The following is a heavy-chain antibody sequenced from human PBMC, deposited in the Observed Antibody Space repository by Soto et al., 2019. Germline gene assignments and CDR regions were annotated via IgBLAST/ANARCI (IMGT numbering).Heavy chain of an antibody. J-gene: IGHJ5*02. CDR2: ISDTGTRT. V-gene: IGHV3-23*01. CDR1: GFTFSSAA. CDR3: AKSLDIHYKNWFDP. D-gene: IGHD4-4*01. Sequence: GGSLILSCVAAGFTFSSAAMNWVRQAPGKGLEWVSIISDTGTRTHYADSVKGRFTISRDNSKNTLYLDMNSLRAEDTAVYYCAKSLDIHYKNWFDPWGQGTLVTVSS.